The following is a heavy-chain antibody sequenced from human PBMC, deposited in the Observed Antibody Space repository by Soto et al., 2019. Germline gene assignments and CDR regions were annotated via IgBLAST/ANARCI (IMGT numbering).Heavy chain of an antibody. J-gene: IGHJ4*02. V-gene: IGHV3-23*01. D-gene: IGHD3-3*01. CDR3: AKDQAVRFLEWLSPTSFDY. CDR1: GFTFSSYA. CDR2: ISCSGGST. Sequence: GGSLRLSCAASGFTFSSYAMSWVRQAPGKGLEWVSAISCSGGSTYYADSVKGRFDISRDTSKNKLYMQMNSLRAEDTAVYDWAKDQAVRFLEWLSPTSFDYWGQGTLVTVSS.